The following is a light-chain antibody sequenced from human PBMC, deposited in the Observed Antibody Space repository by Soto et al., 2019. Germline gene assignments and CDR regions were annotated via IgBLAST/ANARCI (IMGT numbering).Light chain of an antibody. CDR1: QTISSW. J-gene: IGKJ1*01. Sequence: DIPMTQSPSTLPASVGDMVTISCRASQTISSWLAWYQQKPGKAPKTMIYKASTLKSGVPSRFSGSGSGTECTLTISSLQPDDVATYYCQHYNSYSEAFGQGTKVDIK. CDR3: QHYNSYSEA. V-gene: IGKV1-5*03. CDR2: KAS.